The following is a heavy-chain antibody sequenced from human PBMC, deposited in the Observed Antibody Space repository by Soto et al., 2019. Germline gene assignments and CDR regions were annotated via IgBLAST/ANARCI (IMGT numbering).Heavy chain of an antibody. D-gene: IGHD4-17*01. CDR2: IYYSGST. V-gene: IGHV4-31*03. Sequence: QVQLQESGPGLVKPSQTLSLTCTVSGGSISSGGYYWSWIRQHPGKGLEWIGYIYYSGSTYYNPSLQSRVTISVDTSKNQFPLKLSSVTAADTAVYYWERDRPPSDYGGNSRRCDYWGQGTLVTVSS. J-gene: IGHJ4*02. CDR1: GGSISSGGYY. CDR3: ERDRPPSDYGGNSRRCDY.